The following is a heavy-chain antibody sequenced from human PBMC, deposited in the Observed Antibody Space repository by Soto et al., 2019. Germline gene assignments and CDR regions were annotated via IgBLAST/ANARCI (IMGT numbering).Heavy chain of an antibody. CDR1: GGSVSSYW. CDR2: IYPGDSDT. J-gene: IGHJ6*02. Sequence: GASQKISGEGCGGSVSSYWSGSVRQIPGKGLEWMGIIYPGDSDTRYSPSFQGQVTISADKSISTAYLQWSSLKASDTAMYYCATSPYYYYYGMDVWGQGTTVTVSS. V-gene: IGHV5-51*01. CDR3: ATSPYYYYYGMDV.